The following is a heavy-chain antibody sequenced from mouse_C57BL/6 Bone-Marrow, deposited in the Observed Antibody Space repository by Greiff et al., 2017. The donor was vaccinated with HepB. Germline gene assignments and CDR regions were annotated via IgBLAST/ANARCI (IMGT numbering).Heavy chain of an antibody. J-gene: IGHJ2*01. CDR1: GYTFTSYW. CDR3: ARSYDYDFDY. CDR2: IDLSDSYT. Sequence: QVQLQQSGAELVMPGASVKLSCKASGYTFTSYWMHWVKQRPGQGLEWIGEIDLSDSYTNYNQKFKGKSTLTVDKSSSTAYMQLSSLTSEDSAVYYCARSYDYDFDYWGQGTTLTVSS. V-gene: IGHV1-69*01. D-gene: IGHD2-4*01.